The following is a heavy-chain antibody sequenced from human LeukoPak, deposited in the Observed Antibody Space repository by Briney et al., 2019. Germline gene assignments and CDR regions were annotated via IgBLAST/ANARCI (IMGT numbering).Heavy chain of an antibody. CDR2: IIPILGTA. D-gene: IGHD5-12*01. J-gene: IGHJ5*02. CDR3: ARVPNRGYDYSWFDP. V-gene: IGHV1-69*10. Sequence: ASVKVSCKASGGTFSCYAISWVRQAPGQVLEWMGGIIPILGTANYAQKFQGRVTITADKSTSTAYMELSSLRSEDTAGYYCARVPNRGYDYSWFDPWGQGTLVTVS. CDR1: GGTFSCYA.